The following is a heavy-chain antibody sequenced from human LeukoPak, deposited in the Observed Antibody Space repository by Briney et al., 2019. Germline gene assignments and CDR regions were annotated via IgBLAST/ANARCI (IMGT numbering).Heavy chain of an antibody. CDR3: ARGAYDILTGYYHRTRRYYFDY. Sequence: SETLSLTCTVSGGSISSYYWSWIRQPPGKGLEWIGEINHSGSTNYNPSLKSRVTISVDTSKNQFSLKLSSVTAADTAVYYCARGAYDILTGYYHRTRRYYFDYWGQGTLVTVSS. J-gene: IGHJ4*02. CDR1: GGSISSYY. CDR2: INHSGST. D-gene: IGHD3-9*01. V-gene: IGHV4-34*01.